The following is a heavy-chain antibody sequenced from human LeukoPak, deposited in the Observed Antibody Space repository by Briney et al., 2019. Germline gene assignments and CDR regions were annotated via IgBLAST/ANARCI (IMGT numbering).Heavy chain of an antibody. CDR1: GFTFSNYW. CDR2: IIQDGSQK. J-gene: IGHJ4*02. D-gene: IGHD2-15*01. CDR3: AREYCSGGSCYTGLDD. Sequence: GGSLRLSCEASGFTFSNYWVTWVRQAPGKGLEWVANIIQDGSQKYYVDSVKGRFTISRDNTKNSLYLQMNSLRAEDTAVYYCAREYCSGGSCYTGLDDWGQGTLVTVSS. V-gene: IGHV3-7*01.